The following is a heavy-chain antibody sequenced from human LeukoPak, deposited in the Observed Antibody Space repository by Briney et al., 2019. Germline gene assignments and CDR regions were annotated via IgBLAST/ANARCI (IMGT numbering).Heavy chain of an antibody. CDR3: ARDQNPVPFDY. CDR2: ISSSSSYI. Sequence: GGSLRLSCAASGFTFSSYSTNWVRQAPGKGVEGVSSISSSSSYISYADSVKGRFTISRDNAKNSLYLQMNSLRAEDTAVYYCARDQNPVPFDYWGQGTLVTVSS. J-gene: IGHJ4*02. V-gene: IGHV3-21*01. D-gene: IGHD4-17*01. CDR1: GFTFSSYS.